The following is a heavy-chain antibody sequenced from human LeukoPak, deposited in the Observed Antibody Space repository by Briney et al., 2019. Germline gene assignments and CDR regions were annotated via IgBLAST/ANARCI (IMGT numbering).Heavy chain of an antibody. J-gene: IGHJ4*02. V-gene: IGHV4-34*01. CDR2: INHSGST. CDR1: GGSFSGYY. Sequence: PSETLSLTCAVYGGSFSGYYWSWIRQPPGKGLEWIGEINHSGSTNYNPSLKSRVTISVDTSKNQFSLKLSSVTAADTAVYYCARGLGYDFWSYNVYYFDYWSQGTLVTVSS. CDR3: ARGLGYDFWSYNVYYFDY. D-gene: IGHD3-3*01.